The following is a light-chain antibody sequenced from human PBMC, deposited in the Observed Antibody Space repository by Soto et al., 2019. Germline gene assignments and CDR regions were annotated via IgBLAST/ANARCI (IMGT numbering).Light chain of an antibody. J-gene: IGKJ5*01. CDR1: QGISNF. Sequence: DIQMTQSPSSLSASVGDRVTITCRASQGISNFLAWYQQKPGRVPKLLIYAAFTLQSGVPSRFSGGMSGTDFTLTISSLQAEDVATYYCQNYNSVPITFGQGTRLENK. CDR2: AAF. V-gene: IGKV1-27*01. CDR3: QNYNSVPIT.